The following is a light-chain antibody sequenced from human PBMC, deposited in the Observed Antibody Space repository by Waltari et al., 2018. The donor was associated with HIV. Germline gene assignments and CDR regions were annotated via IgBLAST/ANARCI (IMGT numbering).Light chain of an antibody. Sequence: QSALTQPASVSGSPGQSITISCTGTSSDVGGYNYVSWYQHHPGKAPILLIYEVSNRPSRVCIRFSASKSGNTASLVICVLQAEYEADYCCSSYTSSSTLAVFGGGTKLTVL. V-gene: IGLV2-14*01. CDR3: SSYTSSSTLAV. CDR1: SSDVGGYNY. CDR2: EVS. J-gene: IGLJ2*01.